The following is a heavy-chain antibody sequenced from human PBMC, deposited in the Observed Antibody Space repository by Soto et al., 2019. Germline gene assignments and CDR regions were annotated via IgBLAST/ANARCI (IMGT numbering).Heavy chain of an antibody. CDR1: GFTFSSYG. Sequence: QVQLVESGGGVVQPGRSLRLSCAASGFTFSSYGMHWVRQAPGKGLEWVAVIWYDGSNKYYADSVKGRFTISRDNSKNTLYLQMNSLRAEDTAVYYCARGSPQWRWYYFGYWGQGTLVTVSS. CDR2: IWYDGSNK. D-gene: IGHD6-19*01. V-gene: IGHV3-33*01. J-gene: IGHJ4*02. CDR3: ARGSPQWRWYYFGY.